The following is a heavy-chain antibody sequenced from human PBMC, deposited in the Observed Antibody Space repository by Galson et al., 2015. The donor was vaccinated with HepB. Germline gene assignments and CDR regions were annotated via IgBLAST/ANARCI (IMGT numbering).Heavy chain of an antibody. J-gene: IGHJ3*01. CDR3: ARAGIVVVVGATHDAFDV. V-gene: IGHV1-18*04. CDR1: GYTFSNYG. CDR2: ISAYNGNT. Sequence: SVKVSCKASGYTFSNYGISWVRQAPGQGLEWMGWISAYNGNTNYAQKFQGRITVTTDTSTNTAYMDLRSLRSDDTAIYYCARAGIVVVVGATHDAFDVWGQGTMVTVSS. D-gene: IGHD2-15*01.